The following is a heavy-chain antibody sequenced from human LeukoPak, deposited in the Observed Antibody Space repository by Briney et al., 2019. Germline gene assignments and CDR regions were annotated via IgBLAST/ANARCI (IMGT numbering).Heavy chain of an antibody. V-gene: IGHV4-34*01. CDR1: GGSFSGYY. Sequence: SETLSLTCAVYGGSFSGYYWSWIRQPPGKGLEWIGEINRSGSTNYNPSLKSRVTISVDTSKNQFSLKLSSVTAADTAVYYCARPGYCSGGSCPRWFDPWGQGTLVTVSS. D-gene: IGHD2-15*01. CDR3: ARPGYCSGGSCPRWFDP. J-gene: IGHJ5*02. CDR2: INRSGST.